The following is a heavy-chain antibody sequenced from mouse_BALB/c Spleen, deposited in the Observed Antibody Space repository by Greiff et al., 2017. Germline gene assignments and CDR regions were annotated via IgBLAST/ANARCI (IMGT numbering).Heavy chain of an antibody. CDR3: ARSGRISYYFDY. V-gene: IGHV1S56*01. CDR2: IYPGNVNT. CDR1: GYTFTSYY. Sequence: QVQLQQSGPELVKPGASVRISCKASGYTFTSYYIHWVKQRPGQGLEWIGWIYPGNVNTKYNEKFKGKATLTADKSSSTAYMQLSSLTSEDSAVYFCARSGRISYYFDYWGQGTTLTVSS. J-gene: IGHJ2*01.